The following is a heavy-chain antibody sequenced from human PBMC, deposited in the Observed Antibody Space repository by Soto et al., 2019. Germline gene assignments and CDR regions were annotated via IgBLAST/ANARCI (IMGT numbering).Heavy chain of an antibody. D-gene: IGHD2-2*01. J-gene: IGHJ6*03. CDR1: GCSISSSSSS. V-gene: IGHV4-39*01. Sequence: SETLSLTCTFSGCSISSSSSSWGWIRQPPGKGLEWLGIISYSGSTYYSPSLKSRVTISVDASKSLFSLKLSSVTAADTAVYYCARTYVTDVVVVPASKDYMDVWGKGTTVTVSS. CDR2: ISYSGST. CDR3: ARTYVTDVVVVPASKDYMDV.